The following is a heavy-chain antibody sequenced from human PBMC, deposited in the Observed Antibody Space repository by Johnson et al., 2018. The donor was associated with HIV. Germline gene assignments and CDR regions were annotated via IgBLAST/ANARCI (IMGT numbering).Heavy chain of an antibody. J-gene: IGHJ3*01. CDR2: IFYDGSDK. CDR3: ARLGIEAALPNGFDV. CDR1: GFTFSSYA. V-gene: IGHV3-30*04. Sequence: QVQLVESGGGVVQPGRSLRLSCAASGFTFSSYAMHWVRQAPGKGLEWVAVIFYDGSDKFHADSVKGRFTISRDNSKNTLYLQMNSLRTEDTAVYYCARLGIEAALPNGFDVWGQGTMVTVSS. D-gene: IGHD6-13*01.